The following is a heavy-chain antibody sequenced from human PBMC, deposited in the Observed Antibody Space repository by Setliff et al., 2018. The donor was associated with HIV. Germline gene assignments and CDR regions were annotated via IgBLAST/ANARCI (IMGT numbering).Heavy chain of an antibody. V-gene: IGHV3-7*01. CDR2: INQDGSEQ. D-gene: IGHD6-19*01. CDR1: GFSVSDYW. CDR3: AKKVPGVGVAGPFDY. J-gene: IGHJ4*02. Sequence: GSLRLSCVASGFSVSDYWMIWVRQAPGKGLEWLANINQDGSEQNSADSVKGRFTISRDNSKNTVYLQMNSLRAEDTAVYYCAKKVPGVGVAGPFDYWGQGTLVTVSS.